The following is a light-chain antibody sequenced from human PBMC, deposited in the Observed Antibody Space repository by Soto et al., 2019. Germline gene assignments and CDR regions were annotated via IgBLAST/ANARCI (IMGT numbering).Light chain of an antibody. Sequence: EIVMTQSPATLSVSPGERVTLSCRASQSVNSNLAWYQQKPGQAPRLLIYATSTRATGIPDRFSGSGSGTEFSLTISNLQSEDFAVYHCQQYDNKPPITFGQGTRLEIK. CDR2: ATS. CDR3: QQYDNKPPIT. V-gene: IGKV3-15*01. J-gene: IGKJ5*01. CDR1: QSVNSN.